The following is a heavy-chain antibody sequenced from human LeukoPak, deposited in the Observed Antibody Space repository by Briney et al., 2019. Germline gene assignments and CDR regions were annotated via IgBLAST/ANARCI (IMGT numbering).Heavy chain of an antibody. CDR1: GGSISSYY. J-gene: IGHJ4*02. D-gene: IGHD3-10*01. CDR3: GRQGITMVRGVISYYFDY. CDR2: IYYSGST. V-gene: IGHV4-59*08. Sequence: PSETLSLTCTVSGGSISSYYWSWIRQPPGKGLEWIGYIYYSGSTNYNPSLKSRVTISVDTSKNQFSLKLSSVTAADTAVYYCGRQGITMVRGVISYYFDYWGQGTLVTVSS.